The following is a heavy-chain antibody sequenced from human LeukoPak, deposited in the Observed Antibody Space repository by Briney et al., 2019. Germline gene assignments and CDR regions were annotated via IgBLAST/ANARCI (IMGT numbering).Heavy chain of an antibody. D-gene: IGHD2-8*01. V-gene: IGHV3-23*01. Sequence: PGGSLRLSCAASGFTFSSYAMSWVRQAPGKGLEWVSAISGSGGSTYYADSVKGWFTISRDNSKNTLYLQMNSLRAEDTAVYYCAKDQPYCTNGVCPWGYWGQGTLVTVSS. CDR3: AKDQPYCTNGVCPWGY. CDR2: ISGSGGST. CDR1: GFTFSSYA. J-gene: IGHJ4*02.